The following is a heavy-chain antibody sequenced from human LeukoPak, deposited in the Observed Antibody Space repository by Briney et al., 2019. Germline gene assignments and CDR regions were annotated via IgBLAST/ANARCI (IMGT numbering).Heavy chain of an antibody. J-gene: IGHJ4*02. Sequence: ASVKVSCKASGGTFSSYTISWVRQAPGQGLEWMGRIIPILGIANYAQKFQGRVTITADKSTSTAYMELSSLRSEDTAVYYCARGTTRDYSNYIGYWGQGTLVTVSS. CDR2: IIPILGIA. CDR1: GGTFSSYT. CDR3: ARGTTRDYSNYIGY. D-gene: IGHD4-11*01. V-gene: IGHV1-69*02.